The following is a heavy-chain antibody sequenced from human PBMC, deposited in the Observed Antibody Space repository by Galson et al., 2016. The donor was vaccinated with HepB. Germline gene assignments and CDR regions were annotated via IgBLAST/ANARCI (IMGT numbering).Heavy chain of an antibody. Sequence: CAISGDSVSTKSATWNWIRQSPSRGLEWLGRTYFRSKWYSDYAVSVKSRITVNADISENQFSLHLQYVTPEDTAVYYCARHPAPWGTGDLGGPFDSWGQGTLFTVSS. CDR3: ARHPAPWGTGDLGGPFDS. J-gene: IGHJ5*01. CDR2: TYFRSKWYS. V-gene: IGHV6-1*01. CDR1: GDSVSTKSAT. D-gene: IGHD7-27*01.